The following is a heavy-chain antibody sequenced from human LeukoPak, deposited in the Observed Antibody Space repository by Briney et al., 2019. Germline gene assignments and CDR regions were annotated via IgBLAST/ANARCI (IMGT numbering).Heavy chain of an antibody. CDR2: INPTSGGT. D-gene: IGHD2-2*01. J-gene: IGHJ3*02. Sequence: ASVKVSCKASGYTFTDYYMHWVRQAPGQGLEWMGWINPTSGGTNFAQKFQGRVTMTRDTSISTAYMELSRLRSDDTAVYYCASQYVFDAFDIWGQGTMVTVSS. V-gene: IGHV1-2*02. CDR1: GYTFTDYY. CDR3: ASQYVFDAFDI.